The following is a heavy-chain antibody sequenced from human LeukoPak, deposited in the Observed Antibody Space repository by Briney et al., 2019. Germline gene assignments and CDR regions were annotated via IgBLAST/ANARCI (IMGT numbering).Heavy chain of an antibody. CDR1: GFTFSSIW. CDR3: AKNGGPHGMDV. Sequence: GGSLRLSCATSGFTFSSIWMSWVRQAPGKGLEWVANIKHDGSETNYVDSVKGRFTISRDNAKNSLHLQMNSLRVEDTAVYYCAKNGGPHGMDVWGQGTTVTVSS. D-gene: IGHD3-16*01. J-gene: IGHJ6*02. CDR2: IKHDGSET. V-gene: IGHV3-7*02.